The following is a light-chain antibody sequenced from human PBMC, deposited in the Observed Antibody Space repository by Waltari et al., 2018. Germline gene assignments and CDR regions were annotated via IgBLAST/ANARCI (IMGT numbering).Light chain of an antibody. J-gene: IGKJ2*01. CDR1: QSISIY. CDR2: TAS. Sequence: DIQMTQSPSSLTASVGDRVTITCRASQSISIYLNWYQQRPGKAPKLVIYTASSLQSGVPSRFSGSGSGTDFTLTVSSVQPEDFATYYCQQSYSTPYTFGQGTKLEIK. V-gene: IGKV1-39*01. CDR3: QQSYSTPYT.